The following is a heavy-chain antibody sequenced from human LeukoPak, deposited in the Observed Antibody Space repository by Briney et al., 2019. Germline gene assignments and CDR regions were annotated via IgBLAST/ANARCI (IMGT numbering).Heavy chain of an antibody. CDR1: GFTFSSYA. J-gene: IGHJ4*02. V-gene: IGHV3-23*01. D-gene: IGHD3-16*02. Sequence: PGGSLRLSCAASGFTFSSYAMSWVRQAPGKGLEWVSAISGSGGSTYYADSVKGRFTISRDNSKNTLYLQMNSLRAEDTAVYYCAKALLTCGGVIVTSFDYWGQGTLVTVSS. CDR2: ISGSGGST. CDR3: AKALLTCGGVIVTSFDY.